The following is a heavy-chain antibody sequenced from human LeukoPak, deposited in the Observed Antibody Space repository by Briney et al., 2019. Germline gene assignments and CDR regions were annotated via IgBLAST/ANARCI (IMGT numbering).Heavy chain of an antibody. CDR2: MNPNSGNT. CDR3: TTVMTYDSSGYYRGGTDY. V-gene: IGHV1-8*03. J-gene: IGHJ4*02. CDR1: GYTFTSYD. Sequence: ASVKVSCKASGYTFTSYDINWVRQATGQGLEWMGWMNPNSGNTGYAQKFQGRVTITRNTSISTAYMELSSLKTEDTAVYYCTTVMTYDSSGYYRGGTDYWGQGTLVTVSS. D-gene: IGHD3-22*01.